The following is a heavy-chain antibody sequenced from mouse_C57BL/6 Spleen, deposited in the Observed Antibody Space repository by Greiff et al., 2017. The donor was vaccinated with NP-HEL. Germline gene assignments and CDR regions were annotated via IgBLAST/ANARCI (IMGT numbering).Heavy chain of an antibody. CDR2: IYPSDSET. CDR3: AREGITTVVTYFDV. D-gene: IGHD1-1*01. V-gene: IGHV1-61*01. Sequence: QVQLQQPGAELVRPGSSVKLSCKASGYTFTSYWMDWVKQRPGQGLEWIGNIYPSDSETHYNQKFKDKATLTVDKSPSTAYMQLSSLTSEDSAVYYCAREGITTVVTYFDVWGTGTTVTVSS. CDR1: GYTFTSYW. J-gene: IGHJ1*03.